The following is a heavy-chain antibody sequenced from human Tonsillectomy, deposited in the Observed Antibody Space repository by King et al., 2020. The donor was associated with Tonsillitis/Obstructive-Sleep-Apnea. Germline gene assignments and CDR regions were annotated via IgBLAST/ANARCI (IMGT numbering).Heavy chain of an antibody. D-gene: IGHD3-3*01. CDR3: ARDVVIINSNAFDI. V-gene: IGHV1-8*01. CDR1: GYTFTSYD. CDR2: MNHNSGNT. J-gene: IGHJ3*02. Sequence: VQLVESGAEVKKPGASVKVSCTASGYTFTSYDINWVRQATGQGLEWMGWMNHNSGNTGYAQKFQGRVTMTRNTSISTAYMELSSLRSEDTAVYYCARDVVIINSNAFDIWGQGTMVTVSS.